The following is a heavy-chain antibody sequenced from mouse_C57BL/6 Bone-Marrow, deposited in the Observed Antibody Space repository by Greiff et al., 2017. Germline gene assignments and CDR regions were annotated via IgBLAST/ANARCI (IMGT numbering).Heavy chain of an antibody. CDR2: IDPENGDT. CDR1: GFNIKDDY. CDR3: TTGIYYDDGEGDY. Sequence: VQLQQSGAELVRPGASVKLSCTASGFNIKDDYMHWVKQRPEQGLEWIGWIDPENGDTEYASKFQGKATITADTSSNTAYLQLSSLTSEDTAVYYCTTGIYYDDGEGDYWGQGTTLTVSS. D-gene: IGHD2-4*01. J-gene: IGHJ2*01. V-gene: IGHV14-4*01.